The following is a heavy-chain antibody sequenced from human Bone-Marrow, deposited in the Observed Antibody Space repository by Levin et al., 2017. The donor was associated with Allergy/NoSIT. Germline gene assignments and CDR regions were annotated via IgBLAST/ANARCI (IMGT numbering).Heavy chain of an antibody. CDR1: GYNFTNFW. V-gene: IGHV5-51*01. CDR3: ATPFGYCSRSSCSFDI. D-gene: IGHD2-2*01. Sequence: GESLKISCKASGYNFTNFWIGWVRRVPETGLEWMGIIYAGDSETKYRPSLHGQVTISVDKFISTAYLQGSSLKASDTAMYYCATPFGYCSRSSCSFDIWGQGTMVTVSS. J-gene: IGHJ3*02. CDR2: IYAGDSET.